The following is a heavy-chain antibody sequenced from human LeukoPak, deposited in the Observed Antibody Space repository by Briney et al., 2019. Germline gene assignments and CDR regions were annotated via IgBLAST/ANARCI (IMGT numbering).Heavy chain of an antibody. CDR3: AREVRGSYYYGSGSYSPGAFDI. CDR2: INAGNGNT. V-gene: IGHV1-3*03. CDR1: GYTFTSYA. Sequence: ASVKVSCKASGYTFTSYAMHWVRQAPGQRLEWMGWINAGNGNTKYSQEFQGRVTITRDTSASTAYMELSSLRSEDTAVYYCAREVRGSYYYGSGSYSPGAFDIWGQGTMVTVSS. D-gene: IGHD3-10*01. J-gene: IGHJ3*02.